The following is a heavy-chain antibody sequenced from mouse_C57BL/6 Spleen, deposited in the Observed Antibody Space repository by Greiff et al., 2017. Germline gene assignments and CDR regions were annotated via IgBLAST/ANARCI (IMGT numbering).Heavy chain of an antibody. J-gene: IGHJ4*01. CDR3: ARSAVVAKDYSLDY. Sequence: VQLQESGAELAKPGASVKLSCKASGYTFTSYWMHWVKQRPGQGLEWIGYINPSSGYTKYNQKFKDKATLTADKISSTAYMQLISLTYEDSAVYYCARSAVVAKDYSLDYWGQGTSVTVSS. V-gene: IGHV1-7*01. CDR2: INPSSGYT. D-gene: IGHD1-1*01. CDR1: GYTFTSYW.